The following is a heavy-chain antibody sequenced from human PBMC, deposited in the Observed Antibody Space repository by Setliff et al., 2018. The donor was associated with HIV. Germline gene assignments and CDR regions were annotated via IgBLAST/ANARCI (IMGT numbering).Heavy chain of an antibody. CDR1: GGSISSGGYF. D-gene: IGHD2-15*01. J-gene: IGHJ2*01. V-gene: IGHV4-31*03. CDR3: VRESRVVEGSAYWYFDL. Sequence: SETLSLTCTVSGGSISSGGYFWSWIRQHPGKGLEWIGIIYYSGNTYYNPSLKSRVAMSVDTSKNQFSLKLNSVTAADTAMYYCVRESRVVEGSAYWYFDLWGRGTLVTVSS. CDR2: IYYSGNT.